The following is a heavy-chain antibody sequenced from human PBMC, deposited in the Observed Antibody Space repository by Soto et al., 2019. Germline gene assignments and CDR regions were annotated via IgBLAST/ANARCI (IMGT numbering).Heavy chain of an antibody. CDR3: AREGGYCSSTSCYASGYYYYYGMDV. V-gene: IGHV3-48*02. J-gene: IGHJ6*02. CDR1: GFTFSSYS. Sequence: GGSLRLSCAASGFTFSSYSMNWVRQAPGKGLEWVSYISSSSTIYYADSVKGRFTISRDNAKNSLYLQMNSLRDEDTAVYYCAREGGYCSSTSCYASGYYYYYGMDVWGQGTTVTVSS. D-gene: IGHD2-2*03. CDR2: ISSSSTI.